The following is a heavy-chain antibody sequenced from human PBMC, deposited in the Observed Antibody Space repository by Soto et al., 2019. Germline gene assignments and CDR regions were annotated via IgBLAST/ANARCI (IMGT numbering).Heavy chain of an antibody. V-gene: IGHV4-34*01. CDR3: ASRDYYDSPFQH. CDR2: INHSGST. Sequence: QVQLQQWGAGLLKPSETLSLTCAVYGGSFSGYYWSWIRQPPGKGLEWIGEINHSGSTNYNPSLTSRVTISVDTSKNQFSLKLSSVTAADTAVYYCASRDYYDSPFQHWGQGTLVTVSS. D-gene: IGHD3-22*01. CDR1: GGSFSGYY. J-gene: IGHJ1*01.